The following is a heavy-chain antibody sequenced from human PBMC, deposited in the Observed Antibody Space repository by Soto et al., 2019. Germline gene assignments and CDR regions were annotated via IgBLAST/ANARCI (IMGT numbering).Heavy chain of an antibody. V-gene: IGHV3-23*01. Sequence: PGGSLRLSSAASGFTFSSYAMSWVRQAPGKGLEWVSAISGSGGSTYYADSVKGRFTISRDNSKNTLYLQMNSLRAEDTAVYYCAKDGKYSSGWYYFDYWGQGTLVTVSS. J-gene: IGHJ4*02. D-gene: IGHD6-19*01. CDR1: GFTFSSYA. CDR2: ISGSGGST. CDR3: AKDGKYSSGWYYFDY.